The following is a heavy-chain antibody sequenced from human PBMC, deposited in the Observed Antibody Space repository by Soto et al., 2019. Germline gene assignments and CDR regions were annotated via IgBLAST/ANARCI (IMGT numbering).Heavy chain of an antibody. CDR3: AREDSGWYTF. Sequence: ASVKVSCKASGGTFSSYAISWVRQAPGQGLEWMGGIIPIFGTANYAQKFQGRVTITADESTSTAYMELSSLRSEDTAVYYCAREDSGWYTFGGQGTLVTVSS. CDR1: GGTFSSYA. D-gene: IGHD6-19*01. CDR2: IIPIFGTA. J-gene: IGHJ4*02. V-gene: IGHV1-69*01.